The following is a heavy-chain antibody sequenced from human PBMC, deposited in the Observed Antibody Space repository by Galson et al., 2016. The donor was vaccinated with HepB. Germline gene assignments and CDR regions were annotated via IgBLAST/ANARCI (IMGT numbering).Heavy chain of an antibody. D-gene: IGHD2-21*01. CDR2: ISTGSNTI. J-gene: IGHJ4*02. Sequence: SLRLSCAASGFTFSSYSMNWARQAPGKGLEWVSYISTGSNTIYYADSVRGRFTVSRDNAKNSLYLQMISLRADDTAVYYCARDLRAYCGGDCPADYWGQGILSPFPQ. V-gene: IGHV3-48*01. CDR3: ARDLRAYCGGDCPADY. CDR1: GFTFSSYS.